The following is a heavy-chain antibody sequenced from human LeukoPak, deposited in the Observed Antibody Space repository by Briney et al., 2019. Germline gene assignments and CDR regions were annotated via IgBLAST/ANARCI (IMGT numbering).Heavy chain of an antibody. CDR2: ISYDGSNK. Sequence: GGSLRLSCAASGFTFSSYAMHWVRQAPGKGLEWVAVISYDGSNKYYADSVKGRFTISRDNAKNSLYLQMNSLRAEDTAVYYCARDENCSSTSCYFGTNWFDPWGQGTLVTVSS. V-gene: IGHV3-30-3*01. D-gene: IGHD2-2*01. CDR3: ARDENCSSTSCYFGTNWFDP. CDR1: GFTFSSYA. J-gene: IGHJ5*02.